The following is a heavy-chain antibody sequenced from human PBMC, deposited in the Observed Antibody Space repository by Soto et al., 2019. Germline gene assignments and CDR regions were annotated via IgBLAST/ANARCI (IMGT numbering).Heavy chain of an antibody. CDR3: AREVGVVYDILTGYPGYMDV. CDR1: GYTFTSYG. V-gene: IGHV1-18*01. CDR2: ISAYNGNT. Sequence: ASVKVSCKASGYTFTSYGISWVRQAPGQGLEWMGWISAYNGNTNYAQKLQGRVTMTTDTSTSTAYMELRSLRSDDTAVYYCAREVGVVYDILTGYPGYMDVWAKGTTVTVSS. D-gene: IGHD3-9*01. J-gene: IGHJ6*03.